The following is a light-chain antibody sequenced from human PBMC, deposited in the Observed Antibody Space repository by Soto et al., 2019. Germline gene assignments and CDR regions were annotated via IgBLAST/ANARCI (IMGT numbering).Light chain of an antibody. Sequence: PGERATLSCMASQSVSSSYLAWYQQKPGQAPRLLIYGASSRATGIPDRFSGSGSGTDFTLTISRLEPEDLAVYHCQQYGSSRRTFGQGTKVEIK. CDR2: GAS. J-gene: IGKJ1*01. CDR3: QQYGSSRRT. CDR1: QSVSSSY. V-gene: IGKV3-20*01.